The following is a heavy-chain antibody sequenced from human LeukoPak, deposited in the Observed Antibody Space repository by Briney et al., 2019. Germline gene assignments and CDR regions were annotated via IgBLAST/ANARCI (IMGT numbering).Heavy chain of an antibody. CDR1: GGTFNTFA. Sequence: ASVKVSCKASGGTFNTFAVNWVRQAPGKGLEWMGGFDPEDGETIYAQKFQGRVTMTEDTSTDTAYMELSSLRSEDTAVYYCATDSSYDFWSGYWHYWGQGTLVTVSS. V-gene: IGHV1-24*01. D-gene: IGHD3-3*01. CDR2: FDPEDGET. J-gene: IGHJ4*02. CDR3: ATDSSYDFWSGYWHY.